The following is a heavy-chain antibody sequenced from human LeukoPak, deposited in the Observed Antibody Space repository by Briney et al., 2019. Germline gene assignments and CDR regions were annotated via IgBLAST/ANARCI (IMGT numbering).Heavy chain of an antibody. CDR3: ARVGQQLGRDWFDP. J-gene: IGHJ5*02. Sequence: GESLKISCKGSGYNFTNYWIGWVRQMPGKGLEWMGIIFPDDSDTRYSPSFQGQVTISVDKSIATAYLQWSSLKASDTAMYYCARVGQQLGRDWFDPWGQGTLVTVSS. D-gene: IGHD6-13*01. V-gene: IGHV5-51*01. CDR1: GYNFTNYW. CDR2: IFPDDSDT.